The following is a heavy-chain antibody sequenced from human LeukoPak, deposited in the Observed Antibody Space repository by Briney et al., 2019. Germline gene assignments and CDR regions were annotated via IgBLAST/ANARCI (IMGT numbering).Heavy chain of an antibody. D-gene: IGHD2-2*01. V-gene: IGHV3-74*01. CDR3: ARDYAYTMDV. J-gene: IGHJ6*02. Sequence: GGSLRLSCAASGFAFSTYWMHWVRQAPAKGLVWVSLINSDGSGTGYADSVRGRFTISRDNAKNTLYLQVNSLRAEDTAVYYCARDYAYTMDVWGQGTTVTVSS. CDR2: INSDGSGT. CDR1: GFAFSTYW.